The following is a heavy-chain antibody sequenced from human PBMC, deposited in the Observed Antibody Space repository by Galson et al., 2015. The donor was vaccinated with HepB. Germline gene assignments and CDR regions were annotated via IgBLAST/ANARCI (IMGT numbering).Heavy chain of an antibody. CDR2: ISTTGATM. D-gene: IGHD2-15*01. CDR3: ARDRSWRVDDF. J-gene: IGHJ4*02. V-gene: IGHV3-48*02. CDR1: GFTFSTYA. Sequence: SLRLSCAASGFTFSTYAMNWVRQAPGKGLGWVSYISTTGATMFYSDSVKGRFTISRDNDNNALYLQMNSLRDEDTAVYYCARDRSWRVDDFWGQGTLVTVSS.